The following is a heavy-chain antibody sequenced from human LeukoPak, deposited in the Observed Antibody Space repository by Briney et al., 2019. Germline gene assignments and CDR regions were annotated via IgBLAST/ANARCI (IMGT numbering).Heavy chain of an antibody. D-gene: IGHD4-17*01. Sequence: SETLSLTCTVSGGSISSYYWSWIRQPPGRGLEWIGYIYYSGSTNYNPSLKSRVTISVDTSKNQFSLKLSSVTAADTAVYYCARESTTTFDYWGQGTLVTVSS. V-gene: IGHV4-59*01. CDR2: IYYSGST. J-gene: IGHJ4*02. CDR1: GGSISSYY. CDR3: ARESTTTFDY.